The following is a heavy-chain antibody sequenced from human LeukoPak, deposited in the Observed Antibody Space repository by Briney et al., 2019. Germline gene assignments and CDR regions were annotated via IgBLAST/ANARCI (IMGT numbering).Heavy chain of an antibody. CDR2: VTGNSGT. CDR1: GFSLTNHA. D-gene: IGHD2-15*01. J-gene: IGHJ4*02. V-gene: IGHV3-23*01. CDR3: AKDYCRDGNCPFPFLDS. Sequence: GGSLRLSCAVSGFSLTNHAVTWVRQAPGKGLEWVSLVTGNSGTYYADSVEGRFILSRDNSKNTVYLQMSSLRAEDTATYYCAKDYCRDGNCPFPFLDSWGQGILVTVSS.